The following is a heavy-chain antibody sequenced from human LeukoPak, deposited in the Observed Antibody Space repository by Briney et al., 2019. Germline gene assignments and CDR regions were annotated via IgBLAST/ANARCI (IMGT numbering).Heavy chain of an antibody. CDR2: IYHSGSI. Sequence: PSETLSLTCTVSGVSISTYYWNWIRQPPGKGLEWIGYIYHSGSINYNPSLQSRVTISVDTSKNQFSLNLNSVTAADTAVYYCARGGAARLHFQNWGQGTLVTVSS. CDR3: ARGGAARLHFQN. D-gene: IGHD6-6*01. J-gene: IGHJ1*01. V-gene: IGHV4-59*01. CDR1: GVSISTYY.